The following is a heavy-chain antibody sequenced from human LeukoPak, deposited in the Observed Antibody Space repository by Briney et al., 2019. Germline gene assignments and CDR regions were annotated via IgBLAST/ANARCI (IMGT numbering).Heavy chain of an antibody. CDR2: ISYTAST. J-gene: IGHJ4*02. D-gene: IGHD3-16*01. CDR3: ARGYYVYDY. Sequence: KPSETLSLTCSVSGGSISSSSFYWGWVRQPRGRGLEWIVSISYTASTYYTPSLKSRVTISLDTSKNQFSLKLSSVTAADTAVYYCARGYYVYDYWGQGTLVTVSS. V-gene: IGHV4-39*07. CDR1: GGSISSSSFY.